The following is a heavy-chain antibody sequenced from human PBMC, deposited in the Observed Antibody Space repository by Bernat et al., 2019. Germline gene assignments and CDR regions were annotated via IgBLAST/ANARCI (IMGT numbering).Heavy chain of an antibody. CDR1: GFTFSSYA. D-gene: IGHD3-3*01. J-gene: IGHJ3*02. CDR2: ISYDGSNK. V-gene: IGHV3-30-3*01. Sequence: QVQLVESGGGVVQPGRSLRLSCAASGFTFSSYAMHWVRQAPGKGLEWVAVISYDGSNKYYADSVKGRFTISRDNSKTTLYLQMNSLRAEDTAVYYCARSGSFWAFDIWGQGTMVTVSS. CDR3: ARSGSFWAFDI.